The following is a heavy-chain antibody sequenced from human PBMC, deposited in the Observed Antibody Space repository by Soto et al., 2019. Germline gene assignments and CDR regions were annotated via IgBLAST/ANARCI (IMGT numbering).Heavy chain of an antibody. V-gene: IGHV3-30-3*01. CDR3: ARDPDYYDSSGYSPPDY. J-gene: IGHJ4*02. D-gene: IGHD3-22*01. CDR1: GFTFSSYA. CDR2: ISYDGSNK. Sequence: QVQLVESGGGVVQPGRSLRLSCAASGFTFSSYAMHWVRQAPGKGLEWVAVISYDGSNKYYADSVKGRFTISRDNSKNTLYLQMNSLRAEDTAVYYCARDPDYYDSSGYSPPDYWGQGTLVTVSS.